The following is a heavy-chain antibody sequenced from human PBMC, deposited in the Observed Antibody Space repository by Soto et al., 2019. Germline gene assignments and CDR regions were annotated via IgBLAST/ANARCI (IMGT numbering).Heavy chain of an antibody. V-gene: IGHV4-59*01. CDR2: IYYNGNT. D-gene: IGHD2-2*01. CDR1: GGSMNNIY. J-gene: IGHJ6*03. CDR3: ARGGSTSRAQHYYYYMDV. Sequence: SETLSLTCTVSGGSMNNIYWSWIRQSPEKGLEWVGYIYYNGNTNYNPSLKSRVTMSVDTSKNQFSLKLSSVTAADTAVYYCARGGSTSRAQHYYYYMDVWGKGTTVTVSS.